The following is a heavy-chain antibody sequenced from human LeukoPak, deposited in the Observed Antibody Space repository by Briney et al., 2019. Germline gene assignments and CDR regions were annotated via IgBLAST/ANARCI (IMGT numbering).Heavy chain of an antibody. CDR2: MNPNSGNT. CDR1: GYTFTSYD. J-gene: IGHJ4*02. D-gene: IGHD3-22*01. Sequence: GASVKVSCKASGYTFTSYDINWVRQATGQGLEWMGWMNPNSGNTAYAQKFQGRVTIIRNTSISTAYMELSSLRSEDTAVYYCAREDYYDSGSNDYWGQGTLVTVSS. V-gene: IGHV1-8*03. CDR3: AREDYYDSGSNDY.